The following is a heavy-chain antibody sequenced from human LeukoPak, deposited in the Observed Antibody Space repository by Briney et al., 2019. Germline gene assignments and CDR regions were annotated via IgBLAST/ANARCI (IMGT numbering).Heavy chain of an antibody. CDR2: ISSSSSYI. CDR1: GFTFSSYS. J-gene: IGHJ4*02. D-gene: IGHD1-26*01. Sequence: GGPLRFSCAASGFTFSSYSMNWVRQAPGKGLEWVSSISSSSSYIYYADSVKGRFTISRDNAKNSLYLQMNSLRAEDTAVYYCARAFDGGTLDYWGQGTLVTVSS. CDR3: ARAFDGGTLDY. V-gene: IGHV3-21*01.